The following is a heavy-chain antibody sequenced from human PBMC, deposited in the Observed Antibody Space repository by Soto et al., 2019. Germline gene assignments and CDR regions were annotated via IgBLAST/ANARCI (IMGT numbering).Heavy chain of an antibody. J-gene: IGHJ4*02. CDR1: GFTFSSYS. CDR3: ARDGLGARDVTDS. D-gene: IGHD3-16*01. V-gene: IGHV3-48*01. Sequence: EVQLVESGGGLVQPGGSLRLSCAASGFTFSSYSMNWVRQAPGKGLEWLSYISSSSRTKYYAASVKGRFTISRDNAKISLYLQMNSLRAEDTAVYYCARDGLGARDVTDSWGQGTLVTVSS. CDR2: ISSSSRTK.